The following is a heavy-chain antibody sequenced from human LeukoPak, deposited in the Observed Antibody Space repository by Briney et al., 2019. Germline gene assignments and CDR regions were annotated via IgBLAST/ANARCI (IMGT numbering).Heavy chain of an antibody. D-gene: IGHD3-16*01. CDR3: ARVLVGGYWFDP. J-gene: IGHJ5*02. Sequence: PGGSLRLSCAASGVTVNSNYMSWVRQAPGKGLMWVSRINPDGGTTSYAGSVKGRFTISRDNAKNTLYLQMNSLTAEDTALYYCARVLVGGYWFDPWGQGTLVTVSS. V-gene: IGHV3-74*01. CDR2: INPDGGTT. CDR1: GVTVNSNY.